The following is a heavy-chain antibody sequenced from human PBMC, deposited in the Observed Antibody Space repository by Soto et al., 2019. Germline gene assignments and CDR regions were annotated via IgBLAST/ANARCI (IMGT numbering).Heavy chain of an antibody. V-gene: IGHV1-8*01. CDR1: GYTFTSYD. D-gene: IGHD2-15*01. Sequence: QVQLVQSGAEVKKPGASVKVSCKASGYTFTSYDINWVRQATGQGHEWMGWMNPHSGNTDFAQKFQGRLTMTRDTSKSTAYMEVSSLRSEDTAIFYCARVASGGTYYFDYWGQGTLVTVSS. CDR2: MNPHSGNT. J-gene: IGHJ4*02. CDR3: ARVASGGTYYFDY.